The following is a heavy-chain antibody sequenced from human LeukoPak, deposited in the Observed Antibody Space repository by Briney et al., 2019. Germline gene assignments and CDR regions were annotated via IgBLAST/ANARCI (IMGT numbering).Heavy chain of an antibody. D-gene: IGHD3-22*01. J-gene: IGHJ4*02. V-gene: IGHV4-38-2*01. Sequence: SETLSLTGAVSGYSISSGYYWGWIRQPPGKGLEWIGSFYHSGSTYYNPSLNSRVTISVDTSKNQFSLKLSSVTAADTAVYYCALIGVITTIDYWGQGTLVTVS. CDR3: ALIGVITTIDY. CDR2: FYHSGST. CDR1: GYSISSGYY.